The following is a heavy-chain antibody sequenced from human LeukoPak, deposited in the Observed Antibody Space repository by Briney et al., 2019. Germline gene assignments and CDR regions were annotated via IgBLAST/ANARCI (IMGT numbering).Heavy chain of an antibody. Sequence: GGSLRLSCAASGFTFSSYEMNWVRQAPGKGLEWVSYISSSGSTIYYADSVKGRFTISRDNAKNSLYLQMNSLRAEDTAVYYCARDERVTTSNYYYYYMDVWGKGTTVTVSS. CDR2: ISSSGSTI. V-gene: IGHV3-48*03. D-gene: IGHD4-17*01. J-gene: IGHJ6*03. CDR1: GFTFSSYE. CDR3: ARDERVTTSNYYYYYMDV.